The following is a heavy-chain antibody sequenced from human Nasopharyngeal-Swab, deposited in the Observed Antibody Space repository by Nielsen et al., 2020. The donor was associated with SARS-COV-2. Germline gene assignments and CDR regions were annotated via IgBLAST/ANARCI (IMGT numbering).Heavy chain of an antibody. V-gene: IGHV3-9*01. J-gene: IGHJ6*02. CDR2: LSWNSGSI. CDR1: GFTFDDYA. CDR3: AKDASIDFWSGYVAYGMDV. Sequence: SLKISCVASGFTFDDYAMHWVRQAPGKGLEWVSGLSWNSGSIGYADSVKGRFTISRDNAKNSLYLQMNSLRAEDTALYYCAKDASIDFWSGYVAYGMDVWGQGTTVTVSS. D-gene: IGHD3-3*01.